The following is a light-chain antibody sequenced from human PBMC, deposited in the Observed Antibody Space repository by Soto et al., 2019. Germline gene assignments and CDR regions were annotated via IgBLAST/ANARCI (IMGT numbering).Light chain of an antibody. CDR2: GAS. Sequence: TQYPDTLSLSPGERATLSCRASQNVGSTYLAWYQQKRGQAPRFLIYGASTRATGIPARFSGSGSGTEFTLTISSLQSEDFEIYYCQQYNNWPITFGQGTRLEIK. V-gene: IGKV3-15*01. CDR1: QNVGSTY. CDR3: QQYNNWPIT. J-gene: IGKJ5*01.